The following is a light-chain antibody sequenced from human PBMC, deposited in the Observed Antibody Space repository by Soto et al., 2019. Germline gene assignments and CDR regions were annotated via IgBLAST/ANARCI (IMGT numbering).Light chain of an antibody. CDR1: QSIGSW. CDR3: QQYDGYSWT. J-gene: IGKJ1*01. V-gene: IGKV1-5*03. Sequence: DIPMTQSPSTLSASVGDRVTITCRASQSIGSWLAWYQQKQGKAPKLLIHKASSLESGVPSRFSGSGSGTEFTLTISSLQPDDFATYYCQQYDGYSWTFGQGTKVDIK. CDR2: KAS.